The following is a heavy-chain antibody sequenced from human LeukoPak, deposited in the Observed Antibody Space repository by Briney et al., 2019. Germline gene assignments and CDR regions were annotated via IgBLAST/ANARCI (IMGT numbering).Heavy chain of an antibody. D-gene: IGHD3-10*01. V-gene: IGHV3-66*01. J-gene: IGHJ4*02. CDR1: GFTVSSNY. CDR3: ARESGRSPDY. CDR2: IYTGGST. Sequence: GSLRLSCAVSGFTVSSNYMSWVRQAPGKGLDWVSTIYTGGSTYYADSVKGRFTISGDNAKNSLHLQMNSLRVEDTGVYYCARESGRSPDYWGQGTLVTVSS.